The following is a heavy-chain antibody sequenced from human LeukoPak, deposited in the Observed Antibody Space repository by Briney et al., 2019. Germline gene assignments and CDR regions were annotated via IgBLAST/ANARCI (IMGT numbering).Heavy chain of an antibody. V-gene: IGHV4-34*01. Sequence: PSETLSLTCAVYGGSFSGYYWSWIRQPPGKGLEWIGEINHSGSTNYNPSLKSRVTISVDTSKNQFSLKLSSVTAADTAVYYCARGCGSSWYNFDYWDQGTLVTVSS. CDR3: ARGCGSSWYNFDY. D-gene: IGHD6-13*01. J-gene: IGHJ4*02. CDR2: INHSGST. CDR1: GGSFSGYY.